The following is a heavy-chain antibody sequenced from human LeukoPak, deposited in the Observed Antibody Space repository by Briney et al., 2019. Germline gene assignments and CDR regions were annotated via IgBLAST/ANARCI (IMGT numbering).Heavy chain of an antibody. Sequence: SETLSLTCAVYGGSFSGYYWSWIRQPAGKGLEWIGRIYTSGSTNYNPSLKSRVTMSVDTSKNQFSLKLSSVTAADTAVYYCARDLSEYYDFWSGYYDAFDIWGQGTMVTVSS. CDR3: ARDLSEYYDFWSGYYDAFDI. CDR2: IYTSGST. J-gene: IGHJ3*02. CDR1: GGSFSGYY. V-gene: IGHV4-4*07. D-gene: IGHD3-3*01.